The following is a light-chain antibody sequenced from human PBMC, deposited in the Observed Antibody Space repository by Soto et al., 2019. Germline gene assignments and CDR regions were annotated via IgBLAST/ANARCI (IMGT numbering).Light chain of an antibody. CDR1: KNDIGVYDF. CDR3: KSYAGSNTYV. CDR2: EVV. V-gene: IGLV2-8*01. J-gene: IGLJ1*01. Sequence: QSALTQPPSASGSPGPSVTISCTGTKNDIGVYDFVSWYQQHPGKAPRLIIYEVVQRPSGVPDRFSGSKSGNTASLTVSGLQAADEADYFCKSYAGSNTYVFGSGTKVTVL.